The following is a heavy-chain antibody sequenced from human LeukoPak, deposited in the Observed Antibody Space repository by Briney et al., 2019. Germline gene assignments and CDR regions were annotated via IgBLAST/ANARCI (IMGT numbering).Heavy chain of an antibody. CDR3: ARGRDGYNWIDY. Sequence: PGGSLRLSCAVSGFTFSSCGMHWVRQAPGKGLEWVAVIWYDGTNKYYADSVRGRFTISRDNSKNTLYLQMNSLRAEDTAVYYCARGRDGYNWIDYWGQGTLVTVSS. CDR2: IWYDGTNK. CDR1: GFTFSSCG. D-gene: IGHD5-24*01. J-gene: IGHJ4*02. V-gene: IGHV3-33*08.